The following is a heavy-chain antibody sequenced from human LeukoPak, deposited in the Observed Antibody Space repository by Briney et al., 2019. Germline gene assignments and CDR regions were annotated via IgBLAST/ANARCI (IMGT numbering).Heavy chain of an antibody. D-gene: IGHD3-10*01. CDR1: GFTFSNYA. J-gene: IGHJ4*02. V-gene: IGHV3-30-3*01. Sequence: GGSLRLSCAATGFTFSNYAIHWGRQAPGKGLEWVAFISDDGSRQHYADSVKGRFTISRDNSKNTLSLQMNSLRAEDTAVYYCVKDRTGTYTLDYWGQGTLVTVSS. CDR2: ISDDGSRQ. CDR3: VKDRTGTYTLDY.